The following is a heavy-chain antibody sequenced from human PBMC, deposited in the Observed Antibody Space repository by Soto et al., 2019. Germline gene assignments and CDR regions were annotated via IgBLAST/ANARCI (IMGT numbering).Heavy chain of an antibody. CDR3: ARGEVLWFGELLDGMDV. V-gene: IGHV4-59*01. D-gene: IGHD3-10*01. J-gene: IGHJ6*02. Sequence: TLSLTCTVSGGSISSYYWSWIRQPPGKGLEWIGYIYYSGSTNYNPSLKSRVTISVDTSKNQFSLKLSSVTAADTAVYYCARGEVLWFGELLDGMDVWGQGTTVTVSS. CDR2: IYYSGST. CDR1: GGSISSYY.